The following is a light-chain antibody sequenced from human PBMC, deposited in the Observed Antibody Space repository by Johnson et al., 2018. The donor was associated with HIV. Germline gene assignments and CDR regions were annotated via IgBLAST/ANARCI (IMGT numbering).Light chain of an antibody. CDR2: ENN. V-gene: IGLV1-51*02. CDR3: GTWDSSLSAGPVYV. J-gene: IGLJ1*01. Sequence: QSVLTQPPSVSAAPGQKVTISCSGSSSNIGNNYVSWYQQLPGTAPKLLIYENNKRPSGIPDRFSGSKSGTSATLGITGLQTGDEADYYCGTWDSSLSAGPVYVFGTGTKVTVL. CDR1: SSNIGNNY.